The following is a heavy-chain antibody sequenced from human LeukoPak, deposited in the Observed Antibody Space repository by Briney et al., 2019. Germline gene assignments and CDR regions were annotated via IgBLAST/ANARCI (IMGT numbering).Heavy chain of an antibody. J-gene: IGHJ2*01. CDR1: SGSISNYF. Sequence: SETLSLTCTVSSGSISNYFWSWIRQPAGKGLEWLGHIYTNGSTNYNTSLKSRLTMSLDTSKKQFSLKLSSVTAADTAVYYRARYNGSFYGYWYFGLWGRGTLVTVSS. CDR3: ARYNGSFYGYWYFGL. CDR2: IYTNGST. D-gene: IGHD1-26*01. V-gene: IGHV4-4*07.